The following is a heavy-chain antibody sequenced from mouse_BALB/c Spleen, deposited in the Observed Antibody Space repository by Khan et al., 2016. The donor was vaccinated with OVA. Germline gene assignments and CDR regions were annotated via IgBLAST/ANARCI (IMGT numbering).Heavy chain of an antibody. J-gene: IGHJ2*01. CDR2: ISSGSSTI. D-gene: IGHD4-1*01. V-gene: IGHV5-17*02. Sequence: EVALVESGGGLVQPGGSRKLSCAASGFTFSRFGMHWVRQAPEKGLEWVAYISSGSSTIYYADTVKGRFTISRDNPKNTLFLQMTSLRSEDTAMYYCARDSNVDYWGQGTTRTVSS. CDR1: GFTFSRFG. CDR3: ARDSNVDY.